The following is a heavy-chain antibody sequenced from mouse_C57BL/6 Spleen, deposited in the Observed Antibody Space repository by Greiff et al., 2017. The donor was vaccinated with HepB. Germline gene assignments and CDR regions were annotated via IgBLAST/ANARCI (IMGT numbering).Heavy chain of an antibody. CDR1: GFTFSDYG. J-gene: IGHJ4*01. D-gene: IGHD1-1*01. CDR2: ISSGSSTI. V-gene: IGHV5-17*01. CDR3: ARAGSSYGYAMDY. Sequence: EVKLVESGGGLVKPGGSLKLSCAASGFTFSDYGMHWVRQAPEKGLEWVAYISSGSSTIYYADTVKGRFTISRDNAKTTLFLQMTSLRSEDTAMYYCARAGSSYGYAMDYWGQGTSVTVSS.